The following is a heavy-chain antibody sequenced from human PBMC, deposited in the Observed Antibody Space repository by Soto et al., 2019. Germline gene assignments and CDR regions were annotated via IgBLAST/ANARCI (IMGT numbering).Heavy chain of an antibody. D-gene: IGHD5-12*01. CDR1: GGSINTFY. Sequence: SETLSLTCTVSGGSINTFYWSWVRQPAGKGLEWIGRIFSSGSTSFNPSLESRVAMSVDTSKNHFSLNLSSVTAADMAVYYCAREGSYSAYNFAHGIQLWSFDFWGQRALVTVSS. CDR3: AREGSYSAYNFAHGIQLWSFDF. J-gene: IGHJ4*02. V-gene: IGHV4-4*07. CDR2: IFSSGST.